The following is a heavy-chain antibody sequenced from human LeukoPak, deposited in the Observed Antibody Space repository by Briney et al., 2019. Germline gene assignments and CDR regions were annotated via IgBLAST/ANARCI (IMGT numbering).Heavy chain of an antibody. Sequence: SETLSLTCTVSGGSISGYYWSWIRQSPGKGLEWIGYVYSSGGTNYNPSLKSRVSISVDMSKNRLSLELNSVTTADTAMYYCARHRGCTGGTCYRHFDPWGQGTLVTVSS. V-gene: IGHV4-59*08. CDR2: VYSSGGT. D-gene: IGHD2-15*01. CDR1: GGSISGYY. CDR3: ARHRGCTGGTCYRHFDP. J-gene: IGHJ5*02.